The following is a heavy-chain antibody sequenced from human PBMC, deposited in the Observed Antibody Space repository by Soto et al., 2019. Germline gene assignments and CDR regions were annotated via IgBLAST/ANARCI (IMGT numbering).Heavy chain of an antibody. V-gene: IGHV4-31*03. D-gene: IGHD6-13*01. J-gene: IGHJ1*01. CDR1: GGSISSGGYY. CDR2: IYYSGST. Sequence: QVQLQESGPGLVKPSQTLSLTCTVSGGSISSGGYYWSWIRQHPGKGLEWIGYIYYSGSTYYNPSLKSRVTISVDTSKNQFSLKLSSVTAADTAVYYCARGAIAAAGTLVYFQHWGQGTLVTVSS. CDR3: ARGAIAAAGTLVYFQH.